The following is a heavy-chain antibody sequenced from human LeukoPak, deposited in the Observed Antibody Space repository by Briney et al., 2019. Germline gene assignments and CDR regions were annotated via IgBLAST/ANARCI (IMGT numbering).Heavy chain of an antibody. V-gene: IGHV3-21*04. J-gene: IGHJ4*02. Sequence: PGGSLRLSCAASGFTFSSYSMNWVRQAPGKGLEWVSSITSSSSYIYYADSVKGRFTISRDNAKNSLYLQMNSLRAEDTALYYCAKDISGGDSSGYLSFDYWGQGTLVTVSS. D-gene: IGHD3-22*01. CDR2: ITSSSSYI. CDR3: AKDISGGDSSGYLSFDY. CDR1: GFTFSSYS.